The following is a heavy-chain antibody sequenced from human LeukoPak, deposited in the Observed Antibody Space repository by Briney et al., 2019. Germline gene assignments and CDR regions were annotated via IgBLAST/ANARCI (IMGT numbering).Heavy chain of an antibody. CDR1: GFSLNGHW. CDR3: AYRNNFEY. Sequence: PGGSLRLSCATSGFSLNGHWMNWVRQPPGKGLEWVANIKAGGSEKYYVDSVKGRFTISRDDAKRTVDLQMDNLRTEDTAVYYCAYRNNFEYWGQGTLVTVSS. V-gene: IGHV3-7*05. CDR2: IKAGGSEK. D-gene: IGHD1-26*01. J-gene: IGHJ4*02.